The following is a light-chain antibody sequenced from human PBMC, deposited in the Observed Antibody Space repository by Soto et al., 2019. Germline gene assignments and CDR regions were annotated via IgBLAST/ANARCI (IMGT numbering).Light chain of an antibody. CDR1: SSDVGGYNY. Sequence: QSALTQPRSVSGSPGQSVTISCTGTSSDVGGYNYVSWYQQHPGKAPTLMIYDVSKRPSGVPDRFSGSKSGNTASLTISGLQPEDEADYFCSSYAGSYTLVFGGGTKVTVL. V-gene: IGLV2-11*01. J-gene: IGLJ2*01. CDR2: DVS. CDR3: SSYAGSYTLV.